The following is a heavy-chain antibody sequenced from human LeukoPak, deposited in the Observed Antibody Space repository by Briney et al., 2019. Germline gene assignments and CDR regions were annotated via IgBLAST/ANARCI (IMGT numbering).Heavy chain of an antibody. CDR1: GFTLSSYA. CDR2: ISVSGNT. D-gene: IGHD2-21*01. Sequence: GGSLRLSRAASGFTLSSYAMSWVRQAPGKGLEWVSAISVSGNTYHADSVKGRFTISRDSSKNTLYLQMNRLRAEDAAVYYCAKAPVTTCSGAYCYPFDYWGQGTLVTVSS. V-gene: IGHV3-23*01. CDR3: AKAPVTTCSGAYCYPFDY. J-gene: IGHJ4*02.